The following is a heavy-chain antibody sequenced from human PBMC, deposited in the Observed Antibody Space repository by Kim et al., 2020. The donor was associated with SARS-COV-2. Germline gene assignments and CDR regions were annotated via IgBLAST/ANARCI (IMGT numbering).Heavy chain of an antibody. D-gene: IGHD3-16*01. CDR1: GYSFTSYW. CDR2: IHPGDSDT. J-gene: IGHJ6*02. Sequence: GESLKISCKGSGYSFTSYWIGWVRQMPGKGLEWMGIIHPGDSDTRNSPSVQGEVTISADKSISTAYLKWSSQKASDTAMYYCSRRGIGLYYYGIDVWGQGTTVTVSS. CDR3: SRRGIGLYYYGIDV. V-gene: IGHV5-51*01.